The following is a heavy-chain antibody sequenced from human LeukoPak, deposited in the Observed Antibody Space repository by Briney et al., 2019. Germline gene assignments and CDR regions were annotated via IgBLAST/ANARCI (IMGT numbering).Heavy chain of an antibody. J-gene: IGHJ4*02. V-gene: IGHV3-30*18. CDR2: ISYDGSNK. CDR1: GFIFSSSG. D-gene: IGHD5-24*01. CDR3: AKSGDGYNSYFDY. Sequence: PGGSLRLSCEASGFIFSSSGMHWVRQAPGKGLEWVAVISYDGSNKYYADSVKGRFTISRDNSKNTLYLQMNSLRADDTAVYYCAKSGDGYNSYFDYWGQGTLVTVSS.